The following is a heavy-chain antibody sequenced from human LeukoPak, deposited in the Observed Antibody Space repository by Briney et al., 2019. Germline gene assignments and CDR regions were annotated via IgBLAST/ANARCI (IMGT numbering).Heavy chain of an antibody. CDR1: GDSINNYY. Sequence: SETLSLTCTVSGDSINNYYWSWIRQPPGGGLEWIGYIYTSGGTDYSPSLKSRATISADTSKNQFSLKLNSVTDADTAVYYCARHRRSGVGGFWSSFDIWGQGTMVTVSS. J-gene: IGHJ3*02. CDR2: IYTSGGT. CDR3: ARHRRSGVGGFWSSFDI. D-gene: IGHD3-3*01. V-gene: IGHV4-4*09.